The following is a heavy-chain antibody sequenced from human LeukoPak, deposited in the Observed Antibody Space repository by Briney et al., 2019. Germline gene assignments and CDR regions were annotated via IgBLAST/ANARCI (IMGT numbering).Heavy chain of an antibody. CDR3: ARDKGRWLQYSDAFDI. CDR1: GYTFTSYG. CDR2: ISAYNGNT. D-gene: IGHD5-24*01. J-gene: IGHJ3*02. Sequence: ASVKVSCKASGYTFTSYGISWVRQAPGQGLEWMGWISAYNGNTNYAQKLQGRVTMTTDTSTSTAYMELRSLRSDDTAVYYCARDKGRWLQYSDAFDIWGQGVMVTVSS. V-gene: IGHV1-18*04.